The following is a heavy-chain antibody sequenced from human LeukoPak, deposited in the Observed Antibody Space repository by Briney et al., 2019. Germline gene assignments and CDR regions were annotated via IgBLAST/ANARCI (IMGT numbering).Heavy chain of an antibody. D-gene: IGHD3-22*01. V-gene: IGHV3-30*18. CDR1: GFTFSGYG. Sequence: GGSLRLSCAASGFTFSGYGMHWVRQAPGKGLEWVAVISYDGSNKYYADSVKGRFTISRDNSKNTLYLQMNSLRTEDTAVYYCANPNYYDSSGYYSDDYWGQGTLVTVSS. J-gene: IGHJ4*02. CDR3: ANPNYYDSSGYYSDDY. CDR2: ISYDGSNK.